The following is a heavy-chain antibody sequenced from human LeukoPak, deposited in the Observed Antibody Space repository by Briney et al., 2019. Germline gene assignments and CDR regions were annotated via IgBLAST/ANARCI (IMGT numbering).Heavy chain of an antibody. CDR2: IRYDGSNK. CDR1: GFTFSSHG. D-gene: IGHD3-22*01. Sequence: PGGSLRLSCAASGFTFSSHGMHWVRQAPGKGLEWVAFIRYDGSNKYYADSVKGRFTISRDNSKNTLYLQMNSLRAEDTAVYYCAKEVDSSGYYYTPHAADYWGQGTLVTVSS. CDR3: AKEVDSSGYYYTPHAADY. V-gene: IGHV3-30*02. J-gene: IGHJ4*02.